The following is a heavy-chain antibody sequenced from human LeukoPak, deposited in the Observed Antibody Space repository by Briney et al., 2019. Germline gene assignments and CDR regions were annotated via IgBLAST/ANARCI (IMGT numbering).Heavy chain of an antibody. Sequence: PSETLSLTCTVSGGSISSGRYYWSWIRQPAGKGLEWIGRINTSGSTNYNPSLKSRVTISVDTSKNQFSLTLSSVTAADTAVYYCARGAGGSSPFDYWGLGTLVTVSS. J-gene: IGHJ4*02. D-gene: IGHD6-6*01. CDR3: ARGAGGSSPFDY. CDR2: INTSGST. V-gene: IGHV4-61*02. CDR1: GGSISSGRYY.